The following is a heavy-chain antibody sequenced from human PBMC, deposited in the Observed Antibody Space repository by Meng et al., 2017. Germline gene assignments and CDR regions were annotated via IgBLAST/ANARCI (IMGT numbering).Heavy chain of an antibody. V-gene: IGHV4-59*12. CDR2: IYYSGST. CDR1: GGSISSYY. CDR3: ASSMVRGVITDY. D-gene: IGHD3-10*01. J-gene: IGHJ4*02. Sequence: SETLSLTCTVSGGSISSYYWSWIRQPPGKGLEWIGYIYYSGSTNYNPSLKSRVTISVDTSKNQFSLKLSSVTAADTAVYYCASSMVRGVITDYWGQGTLVTVSS.